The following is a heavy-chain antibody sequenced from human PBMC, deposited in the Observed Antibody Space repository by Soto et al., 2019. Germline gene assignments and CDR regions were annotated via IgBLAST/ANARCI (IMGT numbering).Heavy chain of an antibody. D-gene: IGHD6-13*01. Sequence: GGSLRLSCAASGFTFSSYGMHWVRQAPGKGLEWVAVISYDGSNKYYADYVKGQFTNTRDNSKNTLYLQMNSLRAEDTAVYYCAKAGSSSWIDYWGQGTLVTVSS. J-gene: IGHJ4*02. CDR3: AKAGSSSWIDY. CDR2: ISYDGSNK. V-gene: IGHV3-30*18. CDR1: GFTFSSYG.